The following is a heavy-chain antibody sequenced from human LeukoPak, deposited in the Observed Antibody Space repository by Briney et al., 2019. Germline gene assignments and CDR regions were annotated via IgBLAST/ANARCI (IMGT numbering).Heavy chain of an antibody. V-gene: IGHV3-73*01. J-gene: IGHJ4*02. CDR2: IRSKADSYAT. D-gene: IGHD6-19*01. Sequence: GGSLKLSCAASGFTFSDSAIHWVRQATGKGLEWVGRIRSKADSYATTYAASLKGRFTISRDDSRDRAYLQMSSLRTEDTAVYYCTREYSSGWPFDFWGQGTLVTVSS. CDR3: TREYSSGWPFDF. CDR1: GFTFSDSA.